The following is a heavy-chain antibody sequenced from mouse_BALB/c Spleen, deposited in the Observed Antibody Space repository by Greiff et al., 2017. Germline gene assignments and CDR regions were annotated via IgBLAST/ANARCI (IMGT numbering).Heavy chain of an antibody. Sequence: VQLQQSGPELVRPGVSVKISCKGSGYTFTDYAMHWVKQSHAKSLEWIGVISTYYGNTNYNQKFKGKATMTVDKSSSTAYMELARLTSEDSAIYYCARVREDYAMDYWGQGTSVTVSS. CDR3: ARVREDYAMDY. J-gene: IGHJ4*01. CDR2: ISTYYGNT. CDR1: GYTFTDYA. V-gene: IGHV1-67*01.